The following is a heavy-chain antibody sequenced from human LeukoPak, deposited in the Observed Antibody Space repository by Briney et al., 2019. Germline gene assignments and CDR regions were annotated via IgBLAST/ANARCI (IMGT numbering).Heavy chain of an antibody. CDR1: GGSISSDNYY. Sequence: SETLSLTCTVSGGSISSDNYYWGWIRQPPGKGLEWIGSIYYSGSTYYNGPLKSRVSISVDTSKNKLSLKVSSVTAADTAVYYCARVRAAAIPYYFDYWGQGTLVTVSS. V-gene: IGHV4-39*07. D-gene: IGHD6-13*01. CDR2: IYYSGST. CDR3: ARVRAAAIPYYFDY. J-gene: IGHJ4*02.